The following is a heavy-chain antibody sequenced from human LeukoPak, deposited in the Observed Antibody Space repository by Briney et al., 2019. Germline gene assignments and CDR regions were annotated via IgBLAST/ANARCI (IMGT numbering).Heavy chain of an antibody. D-gene: IGHD7-27*01. CDR3: ARGPPNWGYDY. V-gene: IGHV1-8*01. Sequence: VASVKVSCKASGYIFTSYDFNWVRQATGQRPEWMGWMSPNSGDTGYAQKFQDRVTMTRNTSISTAYMELSSLRSDDTAVYYCARGPPNWGYDYWGPGTLVTVSS. CDR2: MSPNSGDT. J-gene: IGHJ4*02. CDR1: GYIFTSYD.